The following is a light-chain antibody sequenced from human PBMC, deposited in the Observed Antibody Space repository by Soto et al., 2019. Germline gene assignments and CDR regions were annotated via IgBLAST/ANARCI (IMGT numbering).Light chain of an antibody. V-gene: IGLV2-14*01. CDR3: ASYTTSSTYV. Sequence: QSVLTQPASVSGSPGQSIAISCTGTSSDVGGYSYVSWYQQQPGKAPKLVISDVSNRPSGVSDRFSGSKSGNTASLTISGLQTEDEADYYCASYTTSSTYVFGTGTKPTVL. J-gene: IGLJ1*01. CDR2: DVS. CDR1: SSDVGGYSY.